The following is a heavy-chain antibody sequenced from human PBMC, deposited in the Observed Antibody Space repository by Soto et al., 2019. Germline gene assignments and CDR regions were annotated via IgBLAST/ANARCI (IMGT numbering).Heavy chain of an antibody. V-gene: IGHV3-64*01. CDR1: GFTFSSYA. Sequence: ESGGGLVQPGGSLRLSCAASGFTFSSYAMHWVRQAPGKGLEYVSAISSNGGSTYYANSVKGRFTISRDNSKNTLYLQMGSLRAEDMAVYYCARGSDFTAFDIWGQGTMVTVSS. CDR3: ARGSDFTAFDI. CDR2: ISSNGGST. D-gene: IGHD3-10*01. J-gene: IGHJ3*02.